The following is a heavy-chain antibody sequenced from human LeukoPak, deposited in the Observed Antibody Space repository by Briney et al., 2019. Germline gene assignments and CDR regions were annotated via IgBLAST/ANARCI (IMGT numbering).Heavy chain of an antibody. J-gene: IGHJ4*02. Sequence: GGSLRLSCAASGFTFSSYAMSWVRQAPGKGLEWVSAISGSGGSTYYADSVKGRFTISRDNSKNTLYLQMNSLRAEDTAVYYCAKSNYDFWSGYYGNRYYFDYWGQGTLVTASS. CDR2: ISGSGGST. CDR3: AKSNYDFWSGYYGNRYYFDY. D-gene: IGHD3-3*01. V-gene: IGHV3-23*01. CDR1: GFTFSSYA.